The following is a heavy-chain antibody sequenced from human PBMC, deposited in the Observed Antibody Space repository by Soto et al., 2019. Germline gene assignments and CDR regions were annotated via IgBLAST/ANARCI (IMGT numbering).Heavy chain of an antibody. J-gene: IGHJ3*02. CDR3: ACGGDIVVVPAATLDAFDI. V-gene: IGHV4-59*01. CDR1: GGSISSYY. D-gene: IGHD2-2*01. CDR2: IYYSGST. Sequence: SETLSLTYTVSGGSISSYYWSWIRQPPGKGLEWIGYIYYSGSTNYNPSLKSRVTISVDTSKNQFSLKLSSVTAADTAVYYCACGGDIVVVPAATLDAFDIWGQGTMVTVSS.